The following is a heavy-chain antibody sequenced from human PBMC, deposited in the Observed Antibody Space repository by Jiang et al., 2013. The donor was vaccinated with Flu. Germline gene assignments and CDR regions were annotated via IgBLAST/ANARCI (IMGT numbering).Heavy chain of an antibody. CDR1: GGSISSSSYY. CDR2: IYYSGST. J-gene: IGHJ4*02. D-gene: IGHD6-19*01. CDR3: ARRLWLVQGIDY. V-gene: IGHV4-39*01. Sequence: PGLVKPSETLSLTCTVSGGSISSSSYYWGWIRQPPGKGLEWIGSIYYSGSTYYNPSLKSRVTISVDTSKNQFSLKLSSVTAADTAVYYCARRLWLVQGIDYWGQGTLVTVSS.